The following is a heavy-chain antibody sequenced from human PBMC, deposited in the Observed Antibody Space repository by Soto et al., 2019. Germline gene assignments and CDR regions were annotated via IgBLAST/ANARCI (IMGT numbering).Heavy chain of an antibody. V-gene: IGHV1-69*02. D-gene: IGHD3-10*01. J-gene: IGHJ4*02. CDR2: INPILSMS. CDR3: ATSYGSGYRAFDS. CDR1: GDTFNFYS. Sequence: QVQLVQSGADVQRPGSSVRVSCKASGDTFNFYSINWVRQAPGLGLQWMGRINPILSMSNYAPRFQGRVTMTADKSTSTAYMEPSSLRSEDTAMYYCATSYGSGYRAFDSWGQGALVIVSS.